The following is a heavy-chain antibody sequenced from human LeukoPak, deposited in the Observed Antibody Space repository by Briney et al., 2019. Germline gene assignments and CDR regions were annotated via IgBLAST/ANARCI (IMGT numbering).Heavy chain of an antibody. Sequence: SVKVSCKASGGTFSSYAISWVRQAPGQGLEWMGRIIPIFGTADYAQKFQGRVTITTDESTSTAYMELSSLRSEDTAVYYCARGLGGYSGYDPPGYWGQGTLVTVSS. V-gene: IGHV1-69*05. CDR1: GGTFSSYA. D-gene: IGHD5-12*01. CDR3: ARGLGGYSGYDPPGY. CDR2: IIPIFGTA. J-gene: IGHJ4*02.